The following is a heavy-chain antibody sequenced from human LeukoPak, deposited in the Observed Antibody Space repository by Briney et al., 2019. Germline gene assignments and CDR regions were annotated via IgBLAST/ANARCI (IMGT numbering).Heavy chain of an antibody. CDR1: GFTVSTNY. V-gene: IGHV3-53*01. D-gene: IGHD3-3*02. CDR2: LYSGSST. Sequence: GGSLRLSCAASGFTVSTNYMNWVRQAPGKGLEWVSILYSGSSTYYADSVEGRFIVSRDSSKNTLSLQMNDLRAEDTAVYYCARVGDHFRWYLDLWGRGTMVTVSS. J-gene: IGHJ2*01. CDR3: ARVGDHFRWYLDL.